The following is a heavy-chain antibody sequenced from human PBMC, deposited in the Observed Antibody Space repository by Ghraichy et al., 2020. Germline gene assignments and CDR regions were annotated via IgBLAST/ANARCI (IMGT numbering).Heavy chain of an antibody. D-gene: IGHD5-18*01. V-gene: IGHV3-53*01. Sequence: AGSLRLSCAASGFTVSSNYMSWVRQAPGKGLEWVSVIYSGGSTYYADSVKGRFTISRDNSKNTLYLQMNSLRAEDTAVYYCARASRYSYRDYYYGMDVWGQGTTVTVSS. CDR3: ARASRYSYRDYYYGMDV. CDR1: GFTVSSNY. J-gene: IGHJ6*02. CDR2: IYSGGST.